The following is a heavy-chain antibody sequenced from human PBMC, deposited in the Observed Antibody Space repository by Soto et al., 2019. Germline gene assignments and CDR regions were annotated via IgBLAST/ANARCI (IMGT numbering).Heavy chain of an antibody. D-gene: IGHD3-3*01. CDR1: GGSFSGYY. J-gene: IGHJ6*02. Sequence: QVQLQQWGAGLLKPSETLSLTCAVYGGSFSGYYWSWIRQPPGKGLEWIGEINHSGSTNYNPSLKRRVTISVDTSKNQFSLKLSSVTDADTAVYYCARGGGLRFYYYYYGMDVWGQGTTVTVSS. CDR3: ARGGGLRFYYYYYGMDV. CDR2: INHSGST. V-gene: IGHV4-34*01.